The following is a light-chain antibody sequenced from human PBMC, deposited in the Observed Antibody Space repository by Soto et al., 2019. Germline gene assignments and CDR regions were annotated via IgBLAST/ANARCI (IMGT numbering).Light chain of an antibody. Sequence: QSVLTQPPSASGTPGQRVTIYCSGSSSNIGSNTVYWYQQLPGTAPKLLIYSNNLRPSGVPDRFSGSKSGTSASLAISGLQSEDEADYYCAAWDDSLNGWVFGGGTKLTVL. CDR1: SSNIGSNT. J-gene: IGLJ3*02. CDR2: SNN. V-gene: IGLV1-44*01. CDR3: AAWDDSLNGWV.